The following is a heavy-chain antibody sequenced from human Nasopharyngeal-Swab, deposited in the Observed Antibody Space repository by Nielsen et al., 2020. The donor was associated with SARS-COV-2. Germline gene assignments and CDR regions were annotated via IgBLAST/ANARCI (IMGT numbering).Heavy chain of an antibody. V-gene: IGHV3-48*04. CDR2: ISSSGSTI. D-gene: IGHD3-10*01. J-gene: IGHJ6*02. CDR1: GFTLSSYS. Sequence: GGSLRLSCAASGFTLSSYSMDWVRQAPGKGLEWVSYISSSGSTIYYADSVKGRFTISRDNAKNSLYLQMNSLRAEDTAVYYCASLLWFGELPSDYYYYGMDVWGQGTTVTVSS. CDR3: ASLLWFGELPSDYYYYGMDV.